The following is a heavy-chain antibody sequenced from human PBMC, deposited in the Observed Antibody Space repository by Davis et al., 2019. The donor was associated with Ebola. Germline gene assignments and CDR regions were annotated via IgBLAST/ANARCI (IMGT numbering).Heavy chain of an antibody. CDR1: GFTFSSYS. J-gene: IGHJ6*04. CDR2: ISSRGSFI. Sequence: GESLKISCVASGFTFSSYSLNWVRQAPGKGLEWVSSISSRGSFIKYADSLTGRFTTSRDNANNSLSLQMNSLRAEDTAVYYCAKDPLSSWNYFYYYGMDVWGKGTTVTVSS. D-gene: IGHD1-7*01. V-gene: IGHV3-21*06. CDR3: AKDPLSSWNYFYYYGMDV.